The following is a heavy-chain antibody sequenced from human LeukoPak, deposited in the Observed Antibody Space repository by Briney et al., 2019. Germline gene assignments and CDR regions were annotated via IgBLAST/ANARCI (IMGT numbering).Heavy chain of an antibody. CDR2: VSVYNDNI. CDR3: ARSSIAVAGREWFDP. Sequence: ASVKVSCKASSNTFTSYGITWVRQAPGQGLEWMGWVSVYNDNINFAQKFQGRITMTTDTSTSTAYMELKSLRSDDTAVYYCARSSIAVAGREWFDPWGQGTLVTVSS. CDR1: SNTFTSYG. J-gene: IGHJ5*02. D-gene: IGHD6-19*01. V-gene: IGHV1-18*01.